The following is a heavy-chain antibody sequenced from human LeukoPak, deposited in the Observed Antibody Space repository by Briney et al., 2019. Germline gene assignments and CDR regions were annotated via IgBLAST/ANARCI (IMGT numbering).Heavy chain of an antibody. CDR2: IYHSGST. CDR1: GGSISSGGYY. CDR3: ASGRINGTADY. V-gene: IGHV4-30-2*01. D-gene: IGHD2-15*01. Sequence: PSETLSLTCTVSGGSISSGGYYWSWIRQPPGKGLEWIGYIYHSGSTYYNPSLKSRVTISVDRSKNQFSLKLSSVTAADTAVYYCASGRINGTADYWGQGTLVTVSS. J-gene: IGHJ4*02.